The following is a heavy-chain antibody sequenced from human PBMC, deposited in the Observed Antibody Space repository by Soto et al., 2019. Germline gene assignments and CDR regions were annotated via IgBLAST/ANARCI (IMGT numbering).Heavy chain of an antibody. V-gene: IGHV3-23*01. CDR3: AKDGGQQLEKYYFDY. Sequence: EVQLLESGGGLVQPGGSLRLSCAASGFTFSSYAMSWVRQAPGKGLEWVSAISGSGGSTYYADSVKGRFTISRDHSKNTPYLQMNSLRAEATAVYYCAKDGGQQLEKYYFDYGGQGTLVSVST. J-gene: IGHJ4*02. CDR1: GFTFSSYA. CDR2: ISGSGGST. D-gene: IGHD6-13*01.